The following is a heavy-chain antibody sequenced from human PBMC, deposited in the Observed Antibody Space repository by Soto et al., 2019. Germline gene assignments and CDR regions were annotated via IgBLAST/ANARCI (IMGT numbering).Heavy chain of an antibody. CDR3: ARDGEYARGLIDY. CDR1: GSTFSSYS. D-gene: IGHD3-10*01. V-gene: IGHV3-48*01. J-gene: IGHJ4*02. Sequence: EVQLVESGGGLVQPGGSLRLSCAASGSTFSSYSMNWVRQAPGKGLEWVSYISSSSSTIYYADSVKGRFTISRDNAKNSLYLQMNSLRAEDTAVYYCARDGEYARGLIDYWGQGTLVTVSS. CDR2: ISSSSSTI.